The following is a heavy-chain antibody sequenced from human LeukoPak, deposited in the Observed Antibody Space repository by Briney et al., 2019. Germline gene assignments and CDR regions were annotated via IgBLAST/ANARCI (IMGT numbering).Heavy chain of an antibody. Sequence: GGSLRLSCAASGFTFSSYWMSWVRQAPGKGLEWVANMKQDGSQKYYVDSVKGRFTISRDNSKNTLYLQMNSLRAEDTAVYYCAKTDYYDSSGYHDYWGQGTLVTVSS. D-gene: IGHD3-22*01. CDR1: GFTFSSYW. CDR3: AKTDYYDSSGYHDY. CDR2: MKQDGSQK. J-gene: IGHJ4*02. V-gene: IGHV3-7*01.